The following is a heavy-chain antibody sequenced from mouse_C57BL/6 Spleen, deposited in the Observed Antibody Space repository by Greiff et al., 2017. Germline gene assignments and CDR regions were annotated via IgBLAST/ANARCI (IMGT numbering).Heavy chain of an antibody. D-gene: IGHD4-1*02. CDR1: GFTFSSYA. J-gene: IGHJ3*01. Sequence: EVQLVESGGGLVKPGGSLKLSCAASGFTFSSYAMSWVRQTPEKRLEWVATISDGGSYTYYPDNVKGRFTISRDNAKNNLYLQMSHLKSEDTAMYYCARDLPSTGRKVAYCGQGTLVTVSA. CDR3: ARDLPSTGRKVAY. CDR2: ISDGGSYT. V-gene: IGHV5-4*01.